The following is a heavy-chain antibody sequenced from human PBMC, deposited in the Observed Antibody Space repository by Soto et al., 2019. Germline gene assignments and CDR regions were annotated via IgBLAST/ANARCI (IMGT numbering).Heavy chain of an antibody. CDR3: ARSARSYCTNGVCYTLDY. J-gene: IGHJ4*02. Sequence: SETLSLTCAVYGGSFSGYYWSWIRQPPGKGLEWIGEINHSGSTNYNPSLKSRVTISVDTSKNQFSLKLSSVTAADTAVYYCARSARSYCTNGVCYTLDYWGQGTLVTVSS. CDR2: INHSGST. D-gene: IGHD2-8*01. CDR1: GGSFSGYY. V-gene: IGHV4-34*01.